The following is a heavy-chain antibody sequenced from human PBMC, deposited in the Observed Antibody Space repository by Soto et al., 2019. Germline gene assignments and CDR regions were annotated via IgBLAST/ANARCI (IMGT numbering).Heavy chain of an antibody. D-gene: IGHD3-10*01. CDR3: ARTTAFVSGTYPPAHFDY. V-gene: IGHV4-34*01. Sequence: QVQLQQWGAGLLKPSATLSLTCAVYGGSFSSYYWSWIRQPPGKGLEWIGEINRSGSTNYNPSLKSRVTISVDTSKNQVSLKLSSVTAADTAVYYCARTTAFVSGTYPPAHFDYWGQGTLVTVSS. CDR1: GGSFSSYY. CDR2: INRSGST. J-gene: IGHJ4*02.